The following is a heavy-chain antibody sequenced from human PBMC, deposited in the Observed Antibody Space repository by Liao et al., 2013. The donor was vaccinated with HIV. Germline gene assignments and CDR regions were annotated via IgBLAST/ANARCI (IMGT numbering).Heavy chain of an antibody. CDR2: INHSGST. J-gene: IGHJ4*02. CDR1: GGSFSGYY. D-gene: IGHD2-15*01. CDR3: ARGGRRALLGGFPQRY. Sequence: QVQLQQWGAGLLKPSETLSLTCAVYGGSFSGYYWSWIRQPPGKGLEWIGEINHSGSTNYNPSLKSRVAISVDTSQNQFSLRLNSVTAADTAVYYCARGGRRALLGGFPQRYWGQGTLVTVSS. V-gene: IGHV4-34*01.